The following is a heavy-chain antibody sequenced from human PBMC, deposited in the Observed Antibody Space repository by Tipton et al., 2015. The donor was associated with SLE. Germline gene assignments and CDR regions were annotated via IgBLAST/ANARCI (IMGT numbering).Heavy chain of an antibody. CDR1: GFTFSSYS. Sequence: GSLRLSCAASGFTFSSYSMNWVRQAPGKGLEWVSSISSSSSYIYYADSVKGRFTISRDNAKNSLYLQMNSLRAEDTAVYYCARDRDNWNYGPFDYWGQGTLVTVSS. CDR2: ISSSSSYI. J-gene: IGHJ4*02. V-gene: IGHV3-21*03. D-gene: IGHD1-7*01. CDR3: ARDRDNWNYGPFDY.